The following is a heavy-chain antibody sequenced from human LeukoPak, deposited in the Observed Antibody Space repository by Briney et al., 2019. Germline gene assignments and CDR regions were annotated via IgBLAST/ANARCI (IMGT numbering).Heavy chain of an antibody. D-gene: IGHD3-3*01. CDR2: INPNSGGT. Sequence: PRASVKVSCKASGYTFTGYYMHWVRQAPGQGLEWMGLINPNSGGTNYAQKFQGRVTMTRDTSISTAYMELSRLRSDDTAVYYCARTPKDDFWSGLRAFDIWGQGTMVTVSS. J-gene: IGHJ3*02. CDR3: ARTPKDDFWSGLRAFDI. CDR1: GYTFTGYY. V-gene: IGHV1-2*02.